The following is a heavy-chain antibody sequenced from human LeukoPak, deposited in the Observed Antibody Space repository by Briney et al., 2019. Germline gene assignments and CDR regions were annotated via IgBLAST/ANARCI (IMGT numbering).Heavy chain of an antibody. J-gene: IGHJ5*02. CDR3: ARDASDITMVRGVFNWFDP. Sequence: GGSLRLSCAASGFTFSSYSMNWVRQAPGKGLEWVSSISSSSSYIYYADSVKGRFTISRDNAKNSLYLQMNSLRAEDTAVYYCARDASDITMVRGVFNWFDPWGQGTLVTVSS. CDR2: ISSSSSYI. V-gene: IGHV3-21*01. D-gene: IGHD3-10*01. CDR1: GFTFSSYS.